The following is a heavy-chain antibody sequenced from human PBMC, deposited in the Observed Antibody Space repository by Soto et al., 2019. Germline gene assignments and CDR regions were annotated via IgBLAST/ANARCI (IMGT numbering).Heavy chain of an antibody. CDR2: TRDKGNLYST. Sequence: EVQVMESGGGLVQPGGSLRLSCAASGFTISDHYMDWVRQAPGKGLEWVGRTRDKGNLYSTEYAASVKGRFTISRDDSKNSMSLQMNSLISEDTAISYCVRIIGNGIYCDFWGQGTRVTVSS. J-gene: IGHJ4*02. V-gene: IGHV3-72*01. CDR1: GFTISDHY. CDR3: VRIIGNGIYCDF. D-gene: IGHD1-1*01.